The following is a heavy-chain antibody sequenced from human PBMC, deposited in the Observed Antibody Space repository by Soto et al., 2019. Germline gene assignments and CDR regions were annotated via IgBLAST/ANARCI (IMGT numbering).Heavy chain of an antibody. CDR1: GFTFCYHG. J-gene: IGHJ5*02. D-gene: IGHD4-17*01. Sequence: GGSLRLSCTPSGFTFCYHGMSWFRQAPGEGLEWVGFIRSKPYGGTTEYDASVKGRFTISRDDSKSIAYLQMNSLKTEDTAVYYCSRAYGDYTPDWFDPWGQGTQVTVSS. CDR2: IRSKPYGGTT. V-gene: IGHV3-49*03. CDR3: SRAYGDYTPDWFDP.